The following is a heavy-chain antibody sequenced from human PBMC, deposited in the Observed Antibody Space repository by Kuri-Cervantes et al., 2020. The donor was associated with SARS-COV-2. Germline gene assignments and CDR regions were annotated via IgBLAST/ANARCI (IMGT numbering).Heavy chain of an antibody. CDR3: ARDYYDSSGYSSFDY. CDR1: GFTFSSYW. D-gene: IGHD3-22*01. CDR2: IKQDGSEK. J-gene: IGHJ4*02. V-gene: IGHV3-7*05. Sequence: GESLKISCAASGFTFSSYWMSWVRQAPGKGLEWVANIKQDGSEKYYVDSVKGRFTISRDNAKNSLSLQMNSLRAEDTAVYYCARDYYDSSGYSSFDYWGQGTLVTVSS.